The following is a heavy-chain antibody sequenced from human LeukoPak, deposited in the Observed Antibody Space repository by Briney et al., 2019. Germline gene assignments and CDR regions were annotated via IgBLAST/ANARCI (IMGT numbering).Heavy chain of an antibody. CDR3: ARETEGDDY. CDR1: GFTFSSYW. CDR2: INSDGSST. D-gene: IGHD2-21*01. J-gene: IGHJ4*02. V-gene: IGHV3-74*01. Sequence: TGGSLRLSCAASGFTFSSYWMHWVRQAPGKGLVWVSRINSDGSSTTYADSVKGRFTISRDNARNTLYLQMNSLRAEDTAVYYCARETEGDDYWGQGTLVTVSA.